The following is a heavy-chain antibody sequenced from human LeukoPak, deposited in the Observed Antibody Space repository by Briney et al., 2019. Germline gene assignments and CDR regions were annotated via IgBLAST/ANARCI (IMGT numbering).Heavy chain of an antibody. CDR1: GFTFSGYI. CDR3: ARDQWLDY. Sequence: GGSLRLSCAASGFTFSGYIMNWVRQAPGKGLEWISFIGTSGNPIYYADSVKGRFTVSRDNAKNSLYLQMNSLRAEDTAVYYCARDQWLDYWGQGTLVTVPS. D-gene: IGHD6-19*01. CDR2: IGTSGNPI. V-gene: IGHV3-48*01. J-gene: IGHJ4*02.